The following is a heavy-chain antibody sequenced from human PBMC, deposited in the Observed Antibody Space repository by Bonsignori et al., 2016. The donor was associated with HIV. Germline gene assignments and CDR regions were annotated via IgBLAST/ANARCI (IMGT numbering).Heavy chain of an antibody. Sequence: QVQLVQSGAEVKKPGASVKVSCKASGYPFTNYYIYWVRQAPGQGLEWMAIINPSGGSTSYAQKFQGRVTMTRDMSTSTVYMDLSSLRSEDTAVYYCARAIAATSEFHLDHWGQGT. CDR1: GYPFTNYY. CDR3: ARAIAATSEFHLDH. D-gene: IGHD5-12*01. J-gene: IGHJ4*02. V-gene: IGHV1-46*01. CDR2: INPSGGST.